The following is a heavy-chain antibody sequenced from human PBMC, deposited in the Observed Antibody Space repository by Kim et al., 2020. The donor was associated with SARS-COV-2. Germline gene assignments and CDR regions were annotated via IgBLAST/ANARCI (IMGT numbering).Heavy chain of an antibody. D-gene: IGHD6-13*01. V-gene: IGHV6-1*01. J-gene: IGHJ4*02. CDR2: N. Sequence: NDYAVSVKSRITINPDTSKNQFSLQLNSVTPEDTAVYYCARRSGDSSLDYWGQGTLVTVSS. CDR3: ARRSGDSSLDY.